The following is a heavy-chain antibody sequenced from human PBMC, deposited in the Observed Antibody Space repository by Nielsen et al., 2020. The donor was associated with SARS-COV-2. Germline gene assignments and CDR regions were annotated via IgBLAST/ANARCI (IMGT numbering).Heavy chain of an antibody. Sequence: SETLSLTCTVSRGSISRYYWSWVRQPPGRALEWIGYMHYTGSTNYNPSLKSRVTISLDTFKNLFSLRLTSVTAADTAVYYCARESSGWAVDFWGQGTLVTVSS. V-gene: IGHV4-59*13. CDR3: ARESSGWAVDF. CDR2: MHYTGST. CDR1: RGSISRYY. J-gene: IGHJ4*02. D-gene: IGHD6-19*01.